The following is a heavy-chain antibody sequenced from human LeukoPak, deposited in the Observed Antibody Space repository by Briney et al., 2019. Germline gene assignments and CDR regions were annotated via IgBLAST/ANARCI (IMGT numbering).Heavy chain of an antibody. CDR1: GFTFSSYG. Sequence: PGRSLRLSCAASGFTFSSYGMHWVRRAPGKGLEWVAVIWYDGSNKYYADSVKGRFTISRDNSKNTLYLQMNSLRAEDTAVYYCAKDQSQYSSSYLDYWGQGTLVTVSS. CDR2: IWYDGSNK. J-gene: IGHJ4*02. D-gene: IGHD6-6*01. CDR3: AKDQSQYSSSYLDY. V-gene: IGHV3-33*06.